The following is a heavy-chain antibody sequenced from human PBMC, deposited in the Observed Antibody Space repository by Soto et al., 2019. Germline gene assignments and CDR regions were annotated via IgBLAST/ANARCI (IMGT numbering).Heavy chain of an antibody. CDR1: GGTFSSYA. D-gene: IGHD6-13*01. CDR3: ASCSVYSSRGYYYGMDV. CDR2: IIPIFGTA. Sequence: SVKVSCKASGGTFSSYAISWVRQAPGQGLEWMGGIIPIFGTANYAQKFQGRVTIIAGKSTSTAYMELSSLRSEDTAVYYCASCSVYSSRGYYYGMDVWGQGTTVTVSS. J-gene: IGHJ6*02. V-gene: IGHV1-69*06.